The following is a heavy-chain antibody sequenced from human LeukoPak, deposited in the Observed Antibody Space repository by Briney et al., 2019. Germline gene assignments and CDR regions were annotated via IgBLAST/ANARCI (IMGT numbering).Heavy chain of an antibody. D-gene: IGHD6-13*01. V-gene: IGHV4-34*01. CDR1: GGSFSGYY. J-gene: IGHJ5*02. CDR2: INHSGST. Sequence: PSETLSLTCAVYGGSFSGYYWSWIRQPPGKGLEWIGEINHSGSTNYNPSLKSRVTISVDTSKNQFSLKLSSVTAADTAVYYCARCGSSWLVRLFDPWGQGTLVTVSS. CDR3: ARCGSSWLVRLFDP.